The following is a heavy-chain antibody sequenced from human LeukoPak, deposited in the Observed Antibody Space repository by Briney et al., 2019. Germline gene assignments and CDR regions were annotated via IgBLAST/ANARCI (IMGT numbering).Heavy chain of an antibody. V-gene: IGHV4-30-2*02. CDR2: IYHSGST. CDR3: ARSLYGDY. Sequence: SETLSLTCAVSGGSISSGGYPWSWIRQPPGKGLEWIGYIYHSGSTYYNPSLKSRVTISVDRSKNQFSLKLSSVTAADTAVYYCARSLYGDYWGQGTLVTVSS. J-gene: IGHJ4*02. D-gene: IGHD2-2*02. CDR1: GGSISSGGYP.